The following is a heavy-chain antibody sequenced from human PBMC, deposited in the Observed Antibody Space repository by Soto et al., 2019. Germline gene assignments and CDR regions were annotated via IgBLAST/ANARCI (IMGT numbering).Heavy chain of an antibody. CDR1: GYTLSELS. CDR3: ATGLTMIAPGADSAFNY. CDR2: FDPEDGET. Sequence: GASVKVSCKVSGYTLSELSMHWVRQAPGKGLEWMGGFDPEDGETIYAQKFQGRVTMTEDTSTDTAYMELSSLRSEDTAVYYCATGLTMIAPGADSAFNYWGQGTLVTVSS. V-gene: IGHV1-24*01. J-gene: IGHJ4*02. D-gene: IGHD3-22*01.